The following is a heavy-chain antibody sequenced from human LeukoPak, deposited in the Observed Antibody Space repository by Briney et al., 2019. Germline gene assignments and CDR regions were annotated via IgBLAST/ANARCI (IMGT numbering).Heavy chain of an antibody. CDR1: GFTFSSYG. Sequence: GSLRLSCAASGFTFSSYGMHWVRQAPGKGLEWAAVIWYDGSNKYYADSVKGRFTISRDNSKNTLYLQMNSLRAEDTAVYYCARDFAMIVTDWGQGTLVTVSS. CDR2: IWYDGSNK. CDR3: ARDFAMIVTD. D-gene: IGHD3-22*01. V-gene: IGHV3-33*01. J-gene: IGHJ4*02.